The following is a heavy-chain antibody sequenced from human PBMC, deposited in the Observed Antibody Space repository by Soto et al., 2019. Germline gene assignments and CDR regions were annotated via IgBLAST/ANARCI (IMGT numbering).Heavy chain of an antibody. CDR3: ARVVGALGHWFDP. J-gene: IGHJ5*02. V-gene: IGHV1-18*01. CDR1: GYTFTSYG. Sequence: QVQLVQSGGEVKKPGASVKVSCKASGYTFTSYGISWVRQAPGQGLEWMGRISAYNGNTNYAQKPXXRXXMTTHTSTSTAYMELRSLRSDDTAVYYCARVVGALGHWFDPWGQGTLVTVSS. CDR2: ISAYNGNT. D-gene: IGHD1-26*01.